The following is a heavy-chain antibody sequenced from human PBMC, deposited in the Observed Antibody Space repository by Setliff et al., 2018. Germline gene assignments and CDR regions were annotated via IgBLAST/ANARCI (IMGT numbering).Heavy chain of an antibody. CDR1: GASISSGHY. CDR3: ARDNTILGATDH. Sequence: KTSETLSLTCDVSGASISSGHYWSWIRQSTERGLEWLGRLHTSGSTTYNPALNSRVTISVDTSTNQFSLRLTSLTAADTAVYFCARDNTILGATDHWGQGTLVTVSS. V-gene: IGHV4-61*02. CDR2: LHTSGST. J-gene: IGHJ5*02. D-gene: IGHD1-26*01.